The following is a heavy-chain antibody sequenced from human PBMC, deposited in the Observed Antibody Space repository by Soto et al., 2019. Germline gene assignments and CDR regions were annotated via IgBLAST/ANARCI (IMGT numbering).Heavy chain of an antibody. CDR3: ARDYMDV. CDR1: GCSISSYY. CDR2: LYNSGTT. Sequence: PSETLSLTCTVSGCSISSYYWSWIRQPPGEGLEWIGYLYNSGTTNYNPSLKSRVTISVDTSKNQISLNLQSVTAADTAVYYCARDYMDVWGQGTTVTVSS. J-gene: IGHJ6*02. V-gene: IGHV4-59*01.